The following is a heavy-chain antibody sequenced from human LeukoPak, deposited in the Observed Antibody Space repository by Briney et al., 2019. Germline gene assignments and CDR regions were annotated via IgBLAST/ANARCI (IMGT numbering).Heavy chain of an antibody. CDR1: GGSISSYY. CDR3: ARWIHYYDSSGYYYAAFAI. CDR2: IHTSGST. V-gene: IGHV4-4*07. Sequence: SETLSLTCTVSGGSISSYYWSWIRQPAGKGLEWIGRIHTSGSTNYNPSLKSRVTMSVDTSKNQFSLKLSSVTAADTAVYYCARWIHYYDSSGYYYAAFAIWGQGTMVTVFS. D-gene: IGHD3-22*01. J-gene: IGHJ3*02.